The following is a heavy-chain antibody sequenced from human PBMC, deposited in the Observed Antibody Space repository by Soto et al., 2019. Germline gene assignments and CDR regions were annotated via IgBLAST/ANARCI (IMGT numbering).Heavy chain of an antibody. CDR1: GDSISSYS. D-gene: IGHD1-26*01. V-gene: IGHV4-59*01. CDR3: ARAGGRYAITAYDV. Sequence: SETLSLTCTVSGDSISSYSWSWIRQPPGKGLEWIGNIHYNGNTKYSPSLKSRVTMSVDTSKNQFSLRLSSVTAADTAVYYCARAGGRYAITAYDVWGPGTLVTVSS. J-gene: IGHJ3*01. CDR2: IHYNGNT.